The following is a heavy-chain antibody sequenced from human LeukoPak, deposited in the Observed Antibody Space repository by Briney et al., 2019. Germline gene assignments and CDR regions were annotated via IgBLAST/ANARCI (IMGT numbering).Heavy chain of an antibody. CDR3: TKNYGSGSSVKYYYYMDV. Sequence: GGSLRLSCAASGFTFTSYAMSWVRQAPKKGLEWVSVISASGGSTNYADSVKGRFTISRDNSKNTLYLQMNSLRAEDSAVYYCTKNYGSGSSVKYYYYMDVWGKGTTVTVSS. CDR1: GFTFTSYA. D-gene: IGHD3-10*01. CDR2: ISASGGST. V-gene: IGHV3-23*01. J-gene: IGHJ6*03.